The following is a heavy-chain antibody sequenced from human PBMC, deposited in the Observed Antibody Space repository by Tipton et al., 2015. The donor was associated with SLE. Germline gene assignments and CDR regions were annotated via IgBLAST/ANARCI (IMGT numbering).Heavy chain of an antibody. Sequence: TLSLTCAVYGGSFSGYYWSWIRQPPGKGLEWLGYFFHSGSTYYNPSLKGRVTLTADRSKNQFSLKLTSVTAADTAVYYCARDSCSSATCYYFDYWGQGIPVTVSS. D-gene: IGHD2-2*01. CDR2: FFHSGST. CDR3: ARDSCSSATCYYFDY. CDR1: GGSFSGYY. J-gene: IGHJ4*02. V-gene: IGHV4-34*12.